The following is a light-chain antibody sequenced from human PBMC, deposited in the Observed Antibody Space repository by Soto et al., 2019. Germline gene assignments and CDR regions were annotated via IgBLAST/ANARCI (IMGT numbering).Light chain of an antibody. CDR3: CSYAGSNTYV. CDR2: EVS. Sequence: QSALTQPPSASGSPGQSVTISCTGTSSDVGGYNYVSWYQQHPGKAPKLMIYEVSKRPSGVPDRFSGSKSGNTASLTVSGLQAEDEADYYCCSYAGSNTYVFGTGTQLTV. CDR1: SSDVGGYNY. J-gene: IGLJ1*01. V-gene: IGLV2-8*01.